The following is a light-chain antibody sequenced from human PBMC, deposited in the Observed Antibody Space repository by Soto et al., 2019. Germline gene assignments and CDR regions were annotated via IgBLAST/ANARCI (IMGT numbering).Light chain of an antibody. CDR2: EVS. CDR3: TSYAGSNIGV. Sequence: QSALTQPPSASRSPGQSVTISCTGTSSDVGAYNYVSWYQQYPGKAPKLMIYEVSKRPSGVPDRFSGSKSGKTASLTVSGLQSEDEADYYCTSYAGSNIGVFGGGTKLTVL. J-gene: IGLJ3*02. CDR1: SSDVGAYNY. V-gene: IGLV2-8*01.